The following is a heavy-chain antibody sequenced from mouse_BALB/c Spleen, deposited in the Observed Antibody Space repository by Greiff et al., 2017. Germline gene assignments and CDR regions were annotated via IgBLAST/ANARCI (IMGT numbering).Heavy chain of an antibody. D-gene: IGHD2-1*01. CDR3: ARSYGNYERWFAY. Sequence: EVMLVESGGGLVKPGGSLKLSCAASGFTFSDYYMYWVRQTPEKRLEWVATISDGGSYTYYPDSVKGRFTISRDNAKNNLYLQMSSLKSEDTAMYYCARSYGNYERWFAYWGQGTLVTVSA. CDR1: GFTFSDYY. CDR2: ISDGGSYT. J-gene: IGHJ3*01. V-gene: IGHV5-4*02.